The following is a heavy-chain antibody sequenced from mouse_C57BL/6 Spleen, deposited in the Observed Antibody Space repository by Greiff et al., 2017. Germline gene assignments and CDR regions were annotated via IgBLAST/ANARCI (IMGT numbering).Heavy chain of an antibody. Sequence: QVQLQQSGAELVRPGASVTLSCKASGYTFTDYEMHWVKQTPVHGLEWIGAIDPETGGTAYNQKFKGKAILTADKSSSTAYMALRSLTSEDSAVYYCTSRVSSGAFAYWGQGTLVTVSA. J-gene: IGHJ3*01. CDR1: GYTFTDYE. CDR2: IDPETGGT. V-gene: IGHV1-15*01. CDR3: TSRVSSGAFAY. D-gene: IGHD3-2*02.